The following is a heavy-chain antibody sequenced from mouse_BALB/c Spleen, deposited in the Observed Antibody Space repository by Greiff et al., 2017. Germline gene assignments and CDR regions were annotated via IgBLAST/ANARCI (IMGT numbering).Heavy chain of an antibody. J-gene: IGHJ4*01. CDR2: INPSTGYT. CDR3: ARSYDYEGYYAMDY. V-gene: IGHV1-7*01. Sequence: VKLMESGAELAKPGASVKMSCKASGYTFTSYWMHWVKQRPGQGLEWIGYINPSTGYTEYNQKFKDKATLTADKSSSTAYMQLSSLTSEDSAVYYCARSYDYEGYYAMDYWGQGTSVTVSS. CDR1: GYTFTSYW. D-gene: IGHD2-4*01.